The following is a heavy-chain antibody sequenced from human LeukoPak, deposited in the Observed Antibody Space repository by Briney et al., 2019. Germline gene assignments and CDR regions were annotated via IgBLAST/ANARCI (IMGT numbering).Heavy chain of an antibody. Sequence: PSETLSLTCAVYGGSFSGYYWSWIRQPPGKGLEWIGEINHSGSTNYNPSLKSRVTISVDTSKNQFSLKLSSVTAADTAVYYCARDRQAAMVRGQTKQVVVTPFDYWGQGTLVTVSS. CDR3: ARDRQAAMVRGQTKQVVVTPFDY. CDR1: GGSFSGYY. CDR2: INHSGST. V-gene: IGHV4-34*01. J-gene: IGHJ4*02. D-gene: IGHD3-10*01.